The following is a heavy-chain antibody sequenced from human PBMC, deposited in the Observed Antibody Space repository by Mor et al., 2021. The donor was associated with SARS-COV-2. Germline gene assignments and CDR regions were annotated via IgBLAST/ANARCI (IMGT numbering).Heavy chain of an antibody. D-gene: IGHD4-17*01. CDR3: ITRPDYGDYFGFDF. CDR2: SRNKANSYST. J-gene: IGHJ4*02. Sequence: GKGLEWVGRSRNKANSYSTQYAASVKGRFTISRDDSKNSLYLQMNSLKTEDTAVYYCITRPDYGDYFGFDFWGQGTLVT. V-gene: IGHV3-72*01.